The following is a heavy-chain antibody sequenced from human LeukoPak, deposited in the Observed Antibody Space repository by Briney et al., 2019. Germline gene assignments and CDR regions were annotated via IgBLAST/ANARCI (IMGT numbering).Heavy chain of an antibody. V-gene: IGHV5-51*01. J-gene: IGHJ4*02. CDR1: GYSFISHY. D-gene: IGHD1-26*01. Sequence: GESLKISCKGSGYSFISHYIAWVRQMPGKGLEWMGIIYPGDSATKYSPSFQGQVTISADKSINTAYLQWSSLKASDTAMYYCARQVTVGPTHFDYWGPGTLVTVSS. CDR2: IYPGDSAT. CDR3: ARQVTVGPTHFDY.